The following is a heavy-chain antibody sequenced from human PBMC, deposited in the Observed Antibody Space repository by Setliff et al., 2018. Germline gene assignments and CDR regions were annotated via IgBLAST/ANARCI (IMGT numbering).Heavy chain of an antibody. CDR3: VKGTNVVMVYTGFDH. D-gene: IGHD2-8*01. CDR1: GFTFSDYA. J-gene: IGHJ4*01. Sequence: PGGSLRLSCAASGFTFSDYAMSWVRQAPGKGLEWVSTISGSAGSTHLADSVKGRFTISRDNSKNTLFLQMSSLRAADTAVYYCVKGTNVVMVYTGFDHWGQGTLVTVSS. V-gene: IGHV3-23*01. CDR2: ISGSAGST.